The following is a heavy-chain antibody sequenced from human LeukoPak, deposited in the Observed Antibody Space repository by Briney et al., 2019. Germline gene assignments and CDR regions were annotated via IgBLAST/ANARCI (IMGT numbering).Heavy chain of an antibody. Sequence: SETLSLTCTVSGGSISSYYWSWIRQPAGKGLEWIGRIYTSGTTHYNPSLKSRVTMSVDTSKNQFSLKLSSVTAADTAVYYCARLSTVTTSFDYWGQGTLVTVS. V-gene: IGHV4-4*07. CDR1: GGSISSYY. D-gene: IGHD4-17*01. CDR2: IYTSGTT. J-gene: IGHJ4*02. CDR3: ARLSTVTTSFDY.